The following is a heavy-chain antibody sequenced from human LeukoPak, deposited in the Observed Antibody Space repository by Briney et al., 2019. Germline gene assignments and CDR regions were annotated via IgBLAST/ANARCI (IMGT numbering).Heavy chain of an antibody. CDR3: AKVAGITMIVVADAFDI. Sequence: GGSLRLSCAASGFTFSSYAMSWVRQAPGKGLEWVSAISGSGGSTYYADSVKGRFTISRDNSKNTLYLQMNSLRAEDTAVYYCAKVAGITMIVVADAFDIWGQGTMVTVSS. D-gene: IGHD3-22*01. CDR1: GFTFSSYA. V-gene: IGHV3-23*01. J-gene: IGHJ3*02. CDR2: ISGSGGST.